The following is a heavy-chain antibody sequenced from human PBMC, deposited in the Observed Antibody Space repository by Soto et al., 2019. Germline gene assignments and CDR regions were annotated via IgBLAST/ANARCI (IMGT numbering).Heavy chain of an antibody. D-gene: IGHD3-3*01. J-gene: IGHJ6*02. Sequence: GASVKVSCKASGYTFTGYYMHWVRQAPGQGLEWMGWINPNSGGTNYAQKFQGWVTMTRDTSISTAYMELSRLRSDDTAVYYCARDHLKLRFLEWLAPAASYYYGMDVWGQGTTVTVSS. CDR3: ARDHLKLRFLEWLAPAASYYYGMDV. V-gene: IGHV1-2*04. CDR1: GYTFTGYY. CDR2: INPNSGGT.